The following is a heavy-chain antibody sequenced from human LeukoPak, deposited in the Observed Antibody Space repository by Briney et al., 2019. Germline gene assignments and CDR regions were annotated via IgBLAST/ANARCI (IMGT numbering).Heavy chain of an antibody. J-gene: IGHJ4*02. CDR3: ARDRAAAGPPDY. V-gene: IGHV4-61*01. CDR1: GGSVSSGSYY. D-gene: IGHD6-13*01. Sequence: PSETLSLTCTVSGGSVSSGSYYWSWIRQPPGKGLEWIGYIYYSGSTNYNPSLKSRVTISVDKSKNQFSLKLSSVTAADTAVYYCARDRAAAGPPDYWGQGTLVTVSS. CDR2: IYYSGST.